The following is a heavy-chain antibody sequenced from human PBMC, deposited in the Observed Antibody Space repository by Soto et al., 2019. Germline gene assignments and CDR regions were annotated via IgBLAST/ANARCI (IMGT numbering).Heavy chain of an antibody. CDR1: GGAVSSGTYD. Sequence: PSDTLSLTSTVSGGAVSSGTYDWSWKKQPPGKGLEWIGHIYFTGSTNYNPSLKSRVTMSLDTSRNQFSLKLSSVTAADTAVYYCTRGPPRVQWFDLWGLGTLVTVSS. CDR2: IYFTGST. V-gene: IGHV4-61*01. CDR3: TRGPPRVQWFDL. J-gene: IGHJ5*02.